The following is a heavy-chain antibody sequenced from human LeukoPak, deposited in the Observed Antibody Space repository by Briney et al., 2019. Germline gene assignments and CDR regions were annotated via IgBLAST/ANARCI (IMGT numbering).Heavy chain of an antibody. CDR2: ISNSGTAI. Sequence: GGSLRLSCAASGFTFSSYEMNWVRQAPGKGLEWVSYISNSGTAIYYADSVKGRFTISRDNAKSSLYLQMNSLRAEDTAVYYCASRRGGIVGDYWGQGTLVTVSS. D-gene: IGHD2-15*01. CDR3: ASRRGGIVGDY. CDR1: GFTFSSYE. V-gene: IGHV3-48*03. J-gene: IGHJ4*02.